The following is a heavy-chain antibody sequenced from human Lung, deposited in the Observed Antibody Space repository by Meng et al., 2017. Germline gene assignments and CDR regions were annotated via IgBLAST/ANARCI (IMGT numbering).Heavy chain of an antibody. J-gene: IGHJ5*01. CDR2: TYYRSKWYS. V-gene: IGHV6-1*01. Sequence: QPHPAGPGLVKPPNIPSATSAIDGDNVSSNRAAWNWIRQSPSRCLEWLGRTYYRSKWYSDYATSVRSRITINADTSKNQFSLQLNSLTPEDTAVYYCTGVGHKNWFDSWGQGTLVTVSS. D-gene: IGHD2-21*01. CDR3: TGVGHKNWFDS. CDR1: GDNVSSNRAA.